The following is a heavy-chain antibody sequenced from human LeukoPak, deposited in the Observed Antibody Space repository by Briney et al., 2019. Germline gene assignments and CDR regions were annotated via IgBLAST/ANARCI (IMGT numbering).Heavy chain of an antibody. CDR3: ASGGPTRGTLAS. CDR1: GFALSSYG. D-gene: IGHD1-26*01. J-gene: IGHJ4*02. CDR2: SRRDGTYV. V-gene: IGHV3-30*02. Sequence: GESLKISCAASGFALSSYGMYWVRQTPDKGLEWVAYSRRDGTYVNYADSVKGRFIISRDNSKNTLGLQMNSLRVEDTALYYCASGGPTRGTLASWGQGTLVPVSS.